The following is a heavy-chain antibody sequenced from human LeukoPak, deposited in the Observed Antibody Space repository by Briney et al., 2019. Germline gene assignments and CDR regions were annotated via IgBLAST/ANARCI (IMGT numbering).Heavy chain of an antibody. Sequence: PGGSLRLSCAASGFTVSSNYMSWVREAPGKGLEWGSVIYSGGSTYYADSVKGRFTISRDNSKNTLYLQMNSLRAEDTAVYYCARDLLGRQSDYWGQGTLVTVSS. CDR1: GFTVSSNY. J-gene: IGHJ4*02. V-gene: IGHV3-53*01. CDR2: IYSGGST. CDR3: ARDLLGRQSDY. D-gene: IGHD2-15*01.